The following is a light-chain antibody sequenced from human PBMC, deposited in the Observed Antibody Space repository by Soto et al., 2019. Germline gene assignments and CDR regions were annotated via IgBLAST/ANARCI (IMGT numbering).Light chain of an antibody. J-gene: IGLJ2*01. V-gene: IGLV2-23*02. CDR1: SSDVGSYNL. CDR3: CSYAGSVTVP. Sequence: QLVLTQPASVSGSPGQSITISCTGTSSDVGSYNLVSWYQVYPGKAPKVIIYEASKRPSGVSDRFSGSKSGNTASLTISDLQAEDEALYYCCSYAGSVTVPFGGGTKLTVL. CDR2: EAS.